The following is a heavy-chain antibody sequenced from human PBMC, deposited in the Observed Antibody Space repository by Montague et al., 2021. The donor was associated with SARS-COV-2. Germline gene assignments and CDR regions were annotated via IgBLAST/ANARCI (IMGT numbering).Heavy chain of an antibody. Sequence: SETLSLTCAVDGGSFSDYHWTWTRQSPGEGLEWIGQINHCGSTXYNPSLKSRVTISIDTSKKQFSLKLTSVTAADTAVYYCARGAPGYWGQGTLVTVSS. V-gene: IGHV4-34*01. D-gene: IGHD1-1*01. J-gene: IGHJ4*02. CDR3: ARGAPGY. CDR2: INHCGST. CDR1: GGSFSDYH.